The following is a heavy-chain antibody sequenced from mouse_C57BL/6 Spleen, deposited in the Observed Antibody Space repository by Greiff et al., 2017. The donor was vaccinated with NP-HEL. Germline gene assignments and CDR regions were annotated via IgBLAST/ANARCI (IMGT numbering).Heavy chain of an antibody. CDR1: GFNIKNTY. D-gene: IGHD1-1*01. J-gene: IGHJ4*01. CDR3: ARTTVVATKAMDY. V-gene: IGHV14-3*01. CDR2: IDPANGNT. Sequence: EVQLVESVAELVRPGASVKLSCTASGFNIKNTYMHWVKQRPEQGLEWIGRIDPANGNTKYAPKFPGKATITADTSSNTAYLQLSSLTSEDTAIYYCARTTVVATKAMDYWGQGTSVTVSS.